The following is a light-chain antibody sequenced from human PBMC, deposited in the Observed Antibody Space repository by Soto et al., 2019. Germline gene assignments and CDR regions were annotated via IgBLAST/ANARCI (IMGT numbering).Light chain of an antibody. CDR3: QQRSSWPRT. CDR1: QSLSSY. J-gene: IGKJ4*01. Sequence: DIVLTQSPATLSLSPGERATLSCRASQSLSSYLAWYQQRPGQAPRLLIYDASNRATGIPARFSGSGSGTDFTLTISSLEPEDFAVYYCQQRSSWPRTFGGGTKVDIK. V-gene: IGKV3-11*01. CDR2: DAS.